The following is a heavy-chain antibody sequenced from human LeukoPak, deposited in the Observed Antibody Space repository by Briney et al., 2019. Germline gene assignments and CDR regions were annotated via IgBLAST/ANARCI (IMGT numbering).Heavy chain of an antibody. CDR3: ARDRSSSWHRGGWFDP. V-gene: IGHV4-30-2*01. CDR1: GGSISSGGYS. D-gene: IGHD6-13*01. Sequence: SQTLSLTCAVSGGSISSGGYSWSWIRQPPGKGLEWIGYIYHSGSTYYNPSLKSRVTISVDRSKNQFSLKLSSVTAADTAVYYCARDRSSSWHRGGWFDPWGQGTLVTVSS. J-gene: IGHJ5*02. CDR2: IYHSGST.